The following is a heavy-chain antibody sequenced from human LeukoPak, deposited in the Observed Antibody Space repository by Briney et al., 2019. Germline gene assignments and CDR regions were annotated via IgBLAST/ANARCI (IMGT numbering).Heavy chain of an antibody. D-gene: IGHD3-16*02. J-gene: IGHJ4*02. CDR3: AKDRYGQRIFDY. CDR2: IYYSGNT. V-gene: IGHV4-30-4*01. CDR1: GGSISSGDYY. Sequence: SETLSLTCTVSGGSISSGDYYWSWIRRPPGKGLEWIGYIYYSGNTYYNPSLKSRVTISVDTSKNQFSLKLSSVTAADTAVYYCAKDRYGQRIFDYWGQGTLVTVSS.